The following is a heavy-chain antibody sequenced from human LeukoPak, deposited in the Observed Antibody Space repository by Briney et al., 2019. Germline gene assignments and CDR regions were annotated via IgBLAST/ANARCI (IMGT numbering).Heavy chain of an antibody. J-gene: IGHJ3*02. CDR3: ARSGGDYALGAFDI. Sequence: SETLSLTCTVSGGSVSSGSYYWSWIRQPPGKGPEWIGYIYYSGSTNYNPSLKSRVTISVDTSKNQFSLKLSSVTAADTAAYYCARSGGDYALGAFDIWGQGTMVTVSS. V-gene: IGHV4-61*01. CDR1: GGSVSSGSYY. CDR2: IYYSGST. D-gene: IGHD4-17*01.